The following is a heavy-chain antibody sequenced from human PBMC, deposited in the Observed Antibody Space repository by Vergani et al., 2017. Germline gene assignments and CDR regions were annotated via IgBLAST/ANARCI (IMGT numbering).Heavy chain of an antibody. D-gene: IGHD6-6*01. CDR3: ARALSSSIYYYYGMDV. V-gene: IGHV4-34*01. Sequence: QVQLQQWGAGLLKPSETLSLTCAVYGGSFSGYYWSWIRQHPGKGLEWIGYIYYSGSTYYNPSLKSRVTISVDTSKNQFSLKLSSVTAADTAVYYCARALSSSIYYYYGMDVWGQGTTVTVSS. J-gene: IGHJ6*02. CDR2: IYYSGST. CDR1: GGSFSGYY.